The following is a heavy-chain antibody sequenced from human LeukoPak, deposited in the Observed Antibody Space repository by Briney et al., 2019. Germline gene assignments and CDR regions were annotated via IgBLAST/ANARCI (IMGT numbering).Heavy chain of an antibody. J-gene: IGHJ4*02. CDR2: IYHDGTNK. V-gene: IGHV3-30*04. CDR1: KFTFHRYT. D-gene: IGHD5-18*01. Sequence: GGSLRLSCVASKFTFHRYTMHWVRQAPGKGLEWVTIIYHDGTNKYSADSVKGRFTISRDNSKNTLCLQMNSLRADDSAVYYCARHLSGVTGYTYGRGIDYWGQGTLVSVSS. CDR3: ARHLSGVTGYTYGRGIDY.